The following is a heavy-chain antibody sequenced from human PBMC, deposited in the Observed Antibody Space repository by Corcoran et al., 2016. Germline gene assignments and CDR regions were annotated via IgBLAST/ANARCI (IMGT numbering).Heavy chain of an antibody. CDR1: GYTFTSYD. D-gene: IGHD3-10*01. J-gene: IGHJ4*02. V-gene: IGHV1-8*01. CDR2: MNPNSGNT. Sequence: QVPLVQSGAEVKNPGASVKVSCKASGYTFTSYDINWVRQATGQGLEWMGWMNPNSGNTGYAQKFQGRVTMTRNTSISTAYMELSSLRSEDTAVYYCARGGDYYGSGSYYFLDYWGQGTLVTVSS. CDR3: ARGGDYYGSGSYYFLDY.